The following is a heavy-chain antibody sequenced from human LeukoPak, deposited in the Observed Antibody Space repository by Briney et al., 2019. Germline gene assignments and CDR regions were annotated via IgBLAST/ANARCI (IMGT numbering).Heavy chain of an antibody. D-gene: IGHD2-2*01. CDR2: IHHSGSA. CDR1: GYSISSDYQ. Sequence: SETLSLTCAVSGYSISSDYQWAWIRQSPGKGLELIGSIHHSGSAHYNPSLKSRVTISVETSKNQFSLKMYSVTAADTAIYYCARDPRWLTPDCTSTSCYENYFDPWGQGTLVTVSS. J-gene: IGHJ5*02. V-gene: IGHV4-38-2*02. CDR3: ARDPRWLTPDCTSTSCYENYFDP.